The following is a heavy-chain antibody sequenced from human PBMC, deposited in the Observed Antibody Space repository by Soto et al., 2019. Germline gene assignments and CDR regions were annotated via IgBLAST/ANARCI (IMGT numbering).Heavy chain of an antibody. CDR1: GGTFSSYA. V-gene: IGHV1-69*13. J-gene: IGHJ4*02. CDR2: IIPIFGTA. D-gene: IGHD5-18*01. CDR3: ARDQERWRGYSYGALDY. Sequence: GASVKVSCKASGGTFSSYAISWVRQAPGQGLEWMGGIIPIFGTANYAQKFQGRVTITADESTSTAYMELSSLRSEDTAVYYCARDQERWRGYSYGALDYWGQGTLVTVSS.